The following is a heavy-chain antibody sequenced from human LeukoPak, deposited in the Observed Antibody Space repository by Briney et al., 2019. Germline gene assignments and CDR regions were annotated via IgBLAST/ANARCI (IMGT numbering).Heavy chain of an antibody. V-gene: IGHV4-34*01. Sequence: ASETLSLTCAVYGGSFSGYYWTWIRQPPGKGLEWIGEINHSGSTNYNPTLKSRVTISVDTSKNQFSLKVSSVTAADTALYYCARASRITIFGVVSDNWFDPWGQGTLVTVSS. CDR2: INHSGST. CDR1: GGSFSGYY. CDR3: ARASRITIFGVVSDNWFDP. D-gene: IGHD3-3*01. J-gene: IGHJ5*02.